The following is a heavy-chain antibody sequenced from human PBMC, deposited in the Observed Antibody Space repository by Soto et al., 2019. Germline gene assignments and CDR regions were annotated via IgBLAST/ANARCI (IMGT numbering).Heavy chain of an antibody. Sequence: VASVKVSCKASGYTFTGYYMHWVRQAPGQGLEWMGWINPNSGGTKSAQKFQGRVTMTRDTPISTAYMELSRLRSDDTAVYYCARRKGDYYDSSGYHSYFDYWGQGTLVTVSS. CDR3: ARRKGDYYDSSGYHSYFDY. J-gene: IGHJ4*02. CDR1: GYTFTGYY. V-gene: IGHV1-2*02. D-gene: IGHD3-22*01. CDR2: INPNSGGT.